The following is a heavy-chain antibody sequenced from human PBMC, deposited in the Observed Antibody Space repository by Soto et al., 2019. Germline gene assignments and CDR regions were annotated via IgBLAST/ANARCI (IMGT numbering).Heavy chain of an antibody. CDR3: ARGPDVLTGYYGPNEY. Sequence: PSETLSLTCAVSGGYISSGGYSWSWIRQPPGKGLEWIGYIYHSGSTYYNPSLKSRVTISVDRSKNQFSLKLSSVTAADTAVYYCARGPDVLTGYYGPNEYWGQGTLVTVSS. D-gene: IGHD3-9*01. V-gene: IGHV4-30-2*01. CDR2: IYHSGST. J-gene: IGHJ4*02. CDR1: GGYISSGGYS.